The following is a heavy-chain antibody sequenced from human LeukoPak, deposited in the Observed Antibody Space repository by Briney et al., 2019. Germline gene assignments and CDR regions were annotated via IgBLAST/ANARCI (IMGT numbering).Heavy chain of an antibody. D-gene: IGHD3-10*01. CDR1: GFTFTNAW. CDR3: ATDLGLTMIRGVIVH. Sequence: PGGSLRLSCAASGFTFTNAWMTWVRQAPGKGLEWVGRIKNKGDGETTDYAAPVKGRFTMSRDDSKATLYLQMNSLKAEDTAVYYCATDLGLTMIRGVIVHWGQGALVTVSS. J-gene: IGHJ4*02. V-gene: IGHV3-15*01. CDR2: IKNKGDGETT.